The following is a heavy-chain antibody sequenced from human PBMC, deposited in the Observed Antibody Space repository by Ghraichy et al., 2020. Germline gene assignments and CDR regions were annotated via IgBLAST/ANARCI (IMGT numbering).Heavy chain of an antibody. CDR3: ARDTIFGVVTISHYYGMGV. CDR2: IWYDGSNK. CDR1: GFTFSSYG. J-gene: IGHJ6*02. Sequence: GGSLRLSCAASGFTFSSYGMHWVRQAPGKGLEWVAVIWYDGSNKYYADSVKGRFTISRDNSKNTLYLQMNSLRAEDTAVYYCARDTIFGVVTISHYYGMGVWGQGTTVTVAS. D-gene: IGHD3-3*01. V-gene: IGHV3-33*01.